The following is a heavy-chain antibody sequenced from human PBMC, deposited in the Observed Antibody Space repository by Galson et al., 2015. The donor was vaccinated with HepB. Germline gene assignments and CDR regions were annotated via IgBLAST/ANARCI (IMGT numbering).Heavy chain of an antibody. V-gene: IGHV3-74*01. CDR2: IDVDGSKT. Sequence: SLRLSCAASGFTFSSYAMHWIRQAPGKGLVWVSVIDVDGSKTNYADSVKGRFTISRDNAKNTVYLQMNSLRAEDTAIYYCVRDRPHNWFDPWGQGTLVTVSS. J-gene: IGHJ5*02. CDR1: GFTFSSYA. CDR3: VRDRPHNWFDP.